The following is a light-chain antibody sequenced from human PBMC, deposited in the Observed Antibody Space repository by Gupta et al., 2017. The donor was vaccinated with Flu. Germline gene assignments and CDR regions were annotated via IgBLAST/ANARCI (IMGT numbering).Light chain of an antibody. CDR3: QCYDSDARELV. CDR1: GSIATNL. J-gene: IGLJ2*01. V-gene: IGLV6-57*01. Sequence: GSIATNLVQWYQQRPGSSPTPVIYEDNQRPSGVPDRFSGSIDSSSNAATATISGLKTEAEADDICQCYDSDARELVFGGGTKLTVL. CDR2: EDN.